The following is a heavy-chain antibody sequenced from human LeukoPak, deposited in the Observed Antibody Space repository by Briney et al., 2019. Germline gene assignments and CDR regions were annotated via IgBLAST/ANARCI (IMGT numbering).Heavy chain of an antibody. D-gene: IGHD3-22*01. J-gene: IGHJ4*02. V-gene: IGHV3-7*01. Sequence: PGGSLRLSCAASGCTFSSYWMSWVRQAPGKGLEWVANIKQDGSEKYYVDSVKGRFTISRDNAKNSLYLQMNSLRAEDTAVYYCARDGGGDYYDSSGYYVDYWGQGTLVTVSS. CDR2: IKQDGSEK. CDR3: ARDGGGDYYDSSGYYVDY. CDR1: GCTFSSYW.